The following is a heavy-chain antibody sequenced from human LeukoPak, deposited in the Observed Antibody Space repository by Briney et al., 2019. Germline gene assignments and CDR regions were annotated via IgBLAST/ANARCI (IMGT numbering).Heavy chain of an antibody. J-gene: IGHJ3*02. CDR3: TRGVGHNPFFDI. CDR1: GFTFNSYG. V-gene: IGHV3-30*03. Sequence: GRSLRLSCAASGFTFNSYGMHWVRQAPGKGLEWVAVISYDGSNKYYADSVKGRFTISRDNSKNTLYLQMNSLRGEDTAVYYCTRGVGHNPFFDIWGQGTTVTVSS. D-gene: IGHD1-14*01. CDR2: ISYDGSNK.